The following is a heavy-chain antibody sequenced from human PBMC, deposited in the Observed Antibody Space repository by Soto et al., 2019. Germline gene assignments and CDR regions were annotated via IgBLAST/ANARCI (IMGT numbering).Heavy chain of an antibody. CDR2: VYYRGRS. CDR3: VSQRTTVPTQAYFDY. V-gene: IGHV4-39*01. CDR1: GGSATNQINS. J-gene: IGHJ4*02. D-gene: IGHD4-17*01. Sequence: PSETLSLTCTVSGGSATNQINSWGWLRESQRKGLESIGSVYYRGRSYSKSSVKSRVTISVDTSKNRFSLSLNSVTASDTAVYFCVSQRTTVPTQAYFDYWGPGALVTVSS.